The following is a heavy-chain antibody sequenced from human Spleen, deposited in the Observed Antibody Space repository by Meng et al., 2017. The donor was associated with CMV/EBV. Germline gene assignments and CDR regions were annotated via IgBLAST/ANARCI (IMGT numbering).Heavy chain of an antibody. J-gene: IGHJ4*02. CDR2: IYYTGST. V-gene: IGHV4-59*01. D-gene: IGHD2-2*01. CDR3: ARVSGYCSSASCSNCFDF. CDR1: GGSFGNYH. Sequence: SETLSLTCSVSGGSFGNYHWSWVRQSPGKALEWIGYIYYTGSTKYNPSLKSRLVMSVDTSNIQFSLKLNSVTAADTAVYYCARVSGYCSSASCSNCFDFWGQGTLVTVSS.